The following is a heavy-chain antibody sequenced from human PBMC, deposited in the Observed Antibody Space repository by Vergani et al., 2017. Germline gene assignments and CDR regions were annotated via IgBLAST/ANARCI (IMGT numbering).Heavy chain of an antibody. CDR1: GFTFSNAW. V-gene: IGHV3-15*07. CDR2: IKSKTDGGTT. D-gene: IGHD6-13*01. J-gene: IGHJ6*03. Sequence: EVQLVESGGGLVKPGGSLRLSCAASGFTFSNAWMNWVRQAPGKGLEWVGRIKSKTDGGTTDYAAPVKGRFTISRDDSKNTLYLQMNSLKTEDTAVYYXTTMGQQLGDPNGDYYYYMDVWGKGTTVTVSS. CDR3: TTMGQQLGDPNGDYYYYMDV.